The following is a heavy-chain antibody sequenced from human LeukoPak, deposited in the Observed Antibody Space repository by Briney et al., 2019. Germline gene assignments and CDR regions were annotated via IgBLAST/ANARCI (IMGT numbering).Heavy chain of an antibody. CDR3: AGDSYGWDYFDY. J-gene: IGHJ4*02. Sequence: PGGSLRLSCAASGFSVSNNYINWVRQAPGKGLEWVSVIYIGGTTYYADSVKGRFTISRDNSKNTVYLQMNSLRVEDTAVYYCAGDSYGWDYFDYWSQGTLVTVSS. CDR2: IYIGGTT. D-gene: IGHD5-18*01. CDR1: GFSVSNNY. V-gene: IGHV3-66*01.